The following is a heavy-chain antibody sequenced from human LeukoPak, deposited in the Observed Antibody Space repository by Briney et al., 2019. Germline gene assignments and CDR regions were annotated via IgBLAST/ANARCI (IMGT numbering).Heavy chain of an antibody. CDR2: ISSSSSYI. J-gene: IGHJ4*02. V-gene: IGHV3-21*01. Sequence: GGSLRLSCAASGFTFSSYSMNCLRQAPGKGLELVSSISSSSSYIYYADSVKGRFTISRDNAKNSMYLQMNSLRAEDTAVYYCATTRQESSSGWYEFDYWGQGTLVTVSS. D-gene: IGHD6-19*01. CDR3: ATTRQESSSGWYEFDY. CDR1: GFTFSSYS.